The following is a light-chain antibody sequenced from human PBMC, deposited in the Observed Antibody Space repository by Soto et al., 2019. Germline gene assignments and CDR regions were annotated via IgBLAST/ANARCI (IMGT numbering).Light chain of an antibody. Sequence: QSALTQPRSVSGSPGQSVTISCTGTSSDVGGYNSVSWYQQYPGKAPKLMIYDVNKRPSGVPDRFSGSKSGNAASLTISGLQAEDEADYYCCSYAGTYTWVFGGGTKLTVL. J-gene: IGLJ3*02. CDR1: SSDVGGYNS. CDR3: CSYAGTYTWV. V-gene: IGLV2-11*01. CDR2: DVN.